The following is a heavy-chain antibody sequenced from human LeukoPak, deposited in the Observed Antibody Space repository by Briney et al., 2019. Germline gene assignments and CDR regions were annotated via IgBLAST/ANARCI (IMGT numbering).Heavy chain of an antibody. CDR1: GFTFSNNG. Sequence: QPGGTLRLSCAASGFTFSNNGMSWVRQAPGKGLEWVSTISGSGGSTYYADSVKGRFTISRDNSKNTLYLQMNSLRAEDTAVYYCAKCEGLSLVRGVIRLLIGGGWFDPWGQGTLVTVSS. CDR3: AKCEGLSLVRGVIRLLIGGGWFDP. D-gene: IGHD3-10*01. CDR2: ISGSGGST. J-gene: IGHJ5*02. V-gene: IGHV3-23*01.